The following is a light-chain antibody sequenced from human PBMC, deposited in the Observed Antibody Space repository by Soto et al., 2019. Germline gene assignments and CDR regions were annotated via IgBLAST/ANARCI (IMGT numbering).Light chain of an antibody. CDR1: SSNIGGNT. J-gene: IGLJ3*02. CDR2: SNN. Sequence: QSVLTQPPSASGTPGQRVTISCPGSSSNIGGNTVNWYQQLPGTAPKLLIHSNNQRPSGVPDRFSGSKSGTSASLAISGLQSEDEADYYCATWDDSLSGGVFGGGTKLTVL. CDR3: ATWDDSLSGGV. V-gene: IGLV1-44*01.